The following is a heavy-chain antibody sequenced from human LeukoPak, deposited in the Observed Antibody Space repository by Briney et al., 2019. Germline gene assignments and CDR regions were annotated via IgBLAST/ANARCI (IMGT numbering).Heavy chain of an antibody. CDR1: GDSISSYY. Sequence: SETLSLTCTVSGDSISSYYWSWIRQPPGKGLEWIGSIYYSGSTYYKPSLKSRVTISVDTSKNQFSLKLSSVTAADTAVYYCARLGDSSGYYYVGDYWGQGTLVTVSS. CDR2: IYYSGST. CDR3: ARLGDSSGYYYVGDY. V-gene: IGHV4-59*05. D-gene: IGHD3-22*01. J-gene: IGHJ4*02.